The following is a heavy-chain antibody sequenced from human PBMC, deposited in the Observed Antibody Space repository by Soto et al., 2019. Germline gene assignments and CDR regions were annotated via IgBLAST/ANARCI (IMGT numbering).Heavy chain of an antibody. CDR2: IYHSGST. D-gene: IGHD3-22*01. CDR3: ARMIVVAKYYGMDV. J-gene: IGHJ6*02. Sequence: SETLSLTCTVSGGSISSSNWWSWVRQPPGKGLEWIGEIYHSGSTNYNPSLKSRVTISVDKSKNQFSLKLSSVTAADTAVYYCARMIVVAKYYGMDVWGQGTTVTVSS. CDR1: GGSISSSNW. V-gene: IGHV4-4*02.